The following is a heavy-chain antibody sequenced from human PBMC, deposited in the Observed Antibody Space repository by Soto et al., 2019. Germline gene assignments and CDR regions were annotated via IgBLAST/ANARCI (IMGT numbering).Heavy chain of an antibody. CDR1: GGSISSYY. V-gene: IGHV4-59*01. J-gene: IGHJ4*02. Sequence: SETLSLTCTVSGGSISSYYWSWIRQPPGKGLEWIGYIYYSGSTNYNPSLKSRVTISVDTSKNQFSLKLSSVTAAGTAVYYCARGGNYDILTGYYNRFDYWGQGTLVTVSS. D-gene: IGHD3-9*01. CDR3: ARGGNYDILTGYYNRFDY. CDR2: IYYSGST.